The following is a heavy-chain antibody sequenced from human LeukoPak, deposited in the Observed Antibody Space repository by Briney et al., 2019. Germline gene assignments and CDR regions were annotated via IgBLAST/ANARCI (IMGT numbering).Heavy chain of an antibody. CDR2: ISSSGSTI. Sequence: GGSLRLSCAASGFTFSSYEMNWVRQAPGKGLEWVSYISSSGSTIYYADSVKGRFAISRDNAKNSLYLQMNSLRAEDTTVYYCARDSSITGTSYAFDIWGQGTMVTVSS. D-gene: IGHD1-20*01. J-gene: IGHJ3*02. CDR3: ARDSSITGTSYAFDI. V-gene: IGHV3-48*03. CDR1: GFTFSSYE.